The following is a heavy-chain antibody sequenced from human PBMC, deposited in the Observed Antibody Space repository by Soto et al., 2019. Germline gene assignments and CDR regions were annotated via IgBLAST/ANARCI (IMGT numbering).Heavy chain of an antibody. CDR2: IIPIFGTA. Sequence: GASVKVSCKASGGTFSSYAISWVRQAPGQGLEWMGGIIPIFGTANYAQKFQGRVTITADESTSTAYMELSSLRSEDTAVYYCARHVVVVAAPHEPLYYFDYWGQGTLVTVSS. CDR3: ARHVVVVAAPHEPLYYFDY. J-gene: IGHJ4*02. V-gene: IGHV1-69*13. D-gene: IGHD2-15*01. CDR1: GGTFSSYA.